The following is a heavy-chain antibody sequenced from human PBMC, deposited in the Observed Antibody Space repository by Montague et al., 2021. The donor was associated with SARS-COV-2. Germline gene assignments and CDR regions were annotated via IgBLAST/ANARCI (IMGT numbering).Heavy chain of an antibody. V-gene: IGHV2-70*01. CDR1: GFSLSTSGMC. D-gene: IGHD4-23*01. CDR2: IDWDHYK. CDR3: ARSYGTTVVTRAFDY. J-gene: IGHJ4*02. Sequence: PALVKSTQTLTLTCTFSGFSLSTSGMCVSWIRQPPGKALEWLTLIDWDHYKYYSTSLKTRLTISKDTSKNQVVLTMTNMDPVDTATYYCARSYGTTVVTRAFDYWGQGTLVTVSS.